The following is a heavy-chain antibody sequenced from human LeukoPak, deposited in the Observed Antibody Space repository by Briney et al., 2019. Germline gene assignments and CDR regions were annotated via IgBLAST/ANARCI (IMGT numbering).Heavy chain of an antibody. Sequence: GGSLRLSCAASGITFSNYAMSWVRQAPGKGLEWVSAITGSGSSTYYADSVKGRFTISRDNFKDTLYLQMNSLGAEDTALYYCAKGKTVAGTGGHNFDYWGQGTLVTVSS. CDR1: GITFSNYA. CDR2: ITGSGSST. CDR3: AKGKTVAGTGGHNFDY. J-gene: IGHJ4*02. V-gene: IGHV3-23*01. D-gene: IGHD6-19*01.